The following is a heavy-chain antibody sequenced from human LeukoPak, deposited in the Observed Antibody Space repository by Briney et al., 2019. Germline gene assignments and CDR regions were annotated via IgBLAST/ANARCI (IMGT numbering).Heavy chain of an antibody. J-gene: IGHJ6*03. D-gene: IGHD3-16*01. CDR3: ARVTKYDDSRTYGYMDV. V-gene: IGHV4-39*06. CDR1: VDSISGTPYF. CDR2: IHYTGII. Sequence: SETLSLTCTVPVDSISGTPYFWGWLRQAPGKGPEWLVNIHYTGIIYYRASFQSQLTIAVDTSKNQFPLKLYSLTAADTDVYFCARVTKYDDSRTYGYMDVWGKGTTVTVSS.